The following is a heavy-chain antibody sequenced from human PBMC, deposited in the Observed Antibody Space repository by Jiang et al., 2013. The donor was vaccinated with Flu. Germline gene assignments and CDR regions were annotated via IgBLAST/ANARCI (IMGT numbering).Heavy chain of an antibody. D-gene: IGHD3-10*01. CDR1: GYTFTSYD. CDR2: ISAYNGNI. CDR3: ARLSHLWFGELFKGMDV. Sequence: SVKVSCKASGYTFTSYDISWVRQAPGQGLEWMGWISAYNGNINYAQKFQGRVIMTTDTSTSTAYMELMSLRSDDTAVYYCARLSHLWFGELFKGMDVWGQGTTVTVSS. V-gene: IGHV1-18*01. J-gene: IGHJ6*02.